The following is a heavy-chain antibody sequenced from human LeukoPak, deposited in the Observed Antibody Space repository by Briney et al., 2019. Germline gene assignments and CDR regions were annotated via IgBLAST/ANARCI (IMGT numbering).Heavy chain of an antibody. CDR3: ARDGRFLEWWTQYYMDV. CDR1: GFTFSSYS. J-gene: IGHJ6*03. Sequence: GGSLRLSCAASGFTFSSYSMNWVRQAPGKGLEWVANIKQDGSEKYYVDSVKGRFTISRDNAKNSLYLQMNSLRAEDTAVYYCARDGRFLEWWTQYYMDVWGKGTTVTVSS. V-gene: IGHV3-7*01. CDR2: IKQDGSEK. D-gene: IGHD3-3*01.